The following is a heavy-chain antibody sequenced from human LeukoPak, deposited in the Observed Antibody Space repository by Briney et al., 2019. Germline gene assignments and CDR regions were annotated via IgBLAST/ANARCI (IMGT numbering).Heavy chain of an antibody. V-gene: IGHV4-34*01. CDR1: GGSFSGYY. CDR3: ARHWRYNVWRGGWFDP. CDR2: INHSGST. J-gene: IGHJ5*02. D-gene: IGHD1-14*01. Sequence: SETLSLTCAVYGGSFSGYYWSWIRQPPGKGLEWIGEINHSGSTNYNPSLKSRVTISVDTSKNQFSLKLSSVTAADTAVYYCARHWRYNVWRGGWFDPWGQGTLVTVSS.